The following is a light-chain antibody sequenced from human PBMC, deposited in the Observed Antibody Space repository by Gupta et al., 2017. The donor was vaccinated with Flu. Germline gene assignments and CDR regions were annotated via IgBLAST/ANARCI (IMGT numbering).Light chain of an antibody. Sequence: CTSSSGFDAGSYSITWYQQRPGNPPQDLLRYKSESDKTRGSGVPSRFSASTDVSANAGILVTSGLQSEDEADYYCMIWNSSAWVFGGGTKLTVL. CDR2: YKSESDK. CDR3: MIWNSSAWV. CDR1: SGFDAGSYS. V-gene: IGLV5-45*01. J-gene: IGLJ3*02.